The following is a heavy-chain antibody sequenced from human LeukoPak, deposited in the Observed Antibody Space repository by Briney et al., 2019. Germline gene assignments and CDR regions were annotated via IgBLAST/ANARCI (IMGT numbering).Heavy chain of an antibody. J-gene: IGHJ2*01. CDR2: IDYSGST. D-gene: IGHD6-13*01. Sequence: SETLSLTCTVSGVSISSYYWSWIRQPPGEGLEWIGYIDYSGSTNYNPSLKSRVTISVDTSKNQFSLKLSSVTAADTAVYYCARYLFERSSWDSYWYFDLWGRGTLVTVSS. CDR1: GVSISSYY. CDR3: ARYLFERSSWDSYWYFDL. V-gene: IGHV4-59*01.